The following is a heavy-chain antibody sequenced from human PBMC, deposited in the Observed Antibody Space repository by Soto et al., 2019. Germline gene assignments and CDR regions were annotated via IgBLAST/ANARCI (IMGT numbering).Heavy chain of an antibody. J-gene: IGHJ5*02. CDR1: GGSFSGYY. D-gene: IGHD6-6*01. V-gene: IGHV4-34*01. CDR2: INHSGST. Sequence: SETLSLTCAVYGGSFSGYYWSWIRQPPGKGLEWIGEINHSGSTNYNPSLKSRVTISVDTSKNQFSLKLSSVTAADTAVYYCARGGIAARPVWFDPWGQGTLVTVSS. CDR3: ARGGIAARPVWFDP.